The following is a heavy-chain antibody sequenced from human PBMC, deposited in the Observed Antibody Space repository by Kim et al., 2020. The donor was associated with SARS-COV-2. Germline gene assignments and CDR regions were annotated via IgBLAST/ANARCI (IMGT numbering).Heavy chain of an antibody. CDR2: IYYSGST. D-gene: IGHD3-10*02. J-gene: IGHJ4*02. V-gene: IGHV4-59*01. Sequence: SETLSLTCTVSGGSISSYYWSWIRQPPGKGLEWIGYIYYSGSTNYNPSLKSRVTISVDTSKNQFSLKLSSVTAADTAVYYCARDYVALDYWGQGTLVTVSS. CDR1: GGSISSYY. CDR3: ARDYVALDY.